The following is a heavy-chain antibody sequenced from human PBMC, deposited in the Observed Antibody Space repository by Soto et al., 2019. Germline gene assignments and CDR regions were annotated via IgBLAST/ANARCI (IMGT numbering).Heavy chain of an antibody. CDR1: GFTLSSYG. Sequence: QVQLVESGGGVVQPGRSLRLSCAAAGFTLSSYGMHWVRQAPGKGLEWVAVISDDGSKKYYADSVKGRFSISRDNPKNTLFLQMNSLGVEDTAVYYCAKVGDVYTSFFAYWGQGTLVTVSS. CDR3: AKVGDVYTSFFAY. CDR2: ISDDGSKK. D-gene: IGHD1-26*01. J-gene: IGHJ4*02. V-gene: IGHV3-30*18.